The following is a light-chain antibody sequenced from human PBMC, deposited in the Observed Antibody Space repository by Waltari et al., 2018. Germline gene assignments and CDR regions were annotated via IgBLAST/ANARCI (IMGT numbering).Light chain of an antibody. CDR3: QAWDGNTVI. CDR2: QDG. V-gene: IGLV3-1*01. J-gene: IGLJ2*01. CDR1: KLRDKS. Sequence: SYVLNQPPSVSVSPGQTASITCSGEKLRDKSASWYQQKAGQPPVFTSYQDGERPSSLPDRFSASNSGTTATLTISGTQALDEADYYCQAWDGNTVIFGGGTRLTVL.